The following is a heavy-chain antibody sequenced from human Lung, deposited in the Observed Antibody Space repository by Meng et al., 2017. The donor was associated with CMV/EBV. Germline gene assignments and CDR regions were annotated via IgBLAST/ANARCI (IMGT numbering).Heavy chain of an antibody. Sequence: ASVKVSCKASGYTFTGYFMHWVRQAPGQGLEWMGWINPNSGGTNYAQKFQGRVIMTWDTSISSAYMQLSRLTSNDTAVFYCARGGLSTALPEAPSSSSIANWXQGTLVXVSS. D-gene: IGHD2/OR15-2a*01. CDR3: ARGGLSTALPEAPSSSSIAN. CDR1: GYTFTGYF. J-gene: IGHJ1*01. V-gene: IGHV1-2*02. CDR2: INPNSGGT.